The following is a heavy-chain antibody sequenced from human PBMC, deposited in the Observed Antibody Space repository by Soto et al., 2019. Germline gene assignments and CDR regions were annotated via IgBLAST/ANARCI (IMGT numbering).Heavy chain of an antibody. CDR1: GFTFSNAW. V-gene: IGHV3-15*07. D-gene: IGHD3-22*01. J-gene: IGHJ4*02. Sequence: GGSLRLSCAASGFTFSNAWMNWVRQAPGKGLEWVGRIKSKTDGGTTDYAAPVKGRFTISRDDSKNTLYLQMNSLKTEDTAVYYFEPDSSGYYYFGYCGQGTLVTVSS. CDR3: EPDSSGYYYFGY. CDR2: IKSKTDGGTT.